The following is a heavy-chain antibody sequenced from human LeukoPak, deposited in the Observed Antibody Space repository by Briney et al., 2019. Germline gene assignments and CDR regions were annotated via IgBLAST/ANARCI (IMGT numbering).Heavy chain of an antibody. CDR3: ARRRWVRGPDVVNPFDY. D-gene: IGHD5-12*01. CDR2: IYHSGST. CDR1: GYSISSGYY. Sequence: SETLSLTCTVSGYSISSGYYWGWIRQPPGKGLEWIGSIYHSGSTYYNPSLKSRVTISVDTSKNQFSLKLSSVTAADTAVYYCARRRWVRGPDVVNPFDYWGQGTLVTVSS. V-gene: IGHV4-38-2*02. J-gene: IGHJ4*02.